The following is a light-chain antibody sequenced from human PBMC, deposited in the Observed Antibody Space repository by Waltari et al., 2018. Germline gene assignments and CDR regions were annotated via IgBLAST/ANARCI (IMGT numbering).Light chain of an antibody. V-gene: IGKV1-5*01. CDR3: QQYHFYPYT. Sequence: DIQMTQSPSTLSTSVGDRVTITCRASQTINNWLALDQQKPGEAPKLLIFDASSLQGGVPSRFSGSGSGTEFTLTISSLQPDDFATYYCQQYHFYPYTFGQGTKLEI. J-gene: IGKJ2*01. CDR1: QTINNW. CDR2: DAS.